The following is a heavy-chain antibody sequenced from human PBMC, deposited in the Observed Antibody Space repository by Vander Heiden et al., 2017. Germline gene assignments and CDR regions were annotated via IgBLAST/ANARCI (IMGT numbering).Heavy chain of an antibody. V-gene: IGHV5-10-1*03. J-gene: IGHJ6*02. CDR2: TDPGDSYT. CDR3: ARSRGYCSGGSCSGLDV. D-gene: IGHD2-15*01. CDR1: GYSLPSYW. Sequence: EVQLVQSGAEVKKSGDSLTLSCKDSGYSLPSYWVGLVRQLPGKALEWMGSTDPGDSYTNYAPSCRCHVTISADESSTTAYLQWSSLKASDTAVYYCARSRGYCSGGSCSGLDVWGQGTTVTVS.